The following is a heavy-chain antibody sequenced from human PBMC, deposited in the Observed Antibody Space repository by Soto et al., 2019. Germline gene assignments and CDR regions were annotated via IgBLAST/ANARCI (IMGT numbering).Heavy chain of an antibody. Sequence: QVQLVQSGAEVKKPGASVKVSCKASGYTFTSYAMHWVRQAPGQRLEWMGWINAGNGNTKYSQKFQGRVTITRDTSASTAYMELSSLRSEDTAVYYCARDFTACDWVVSPPGYWGQGTLVTVSS. D-gene: IGHD2-15*01. CDR1: GYTFTSYA. V-gene: IGHV1-3*01. CDR2: INAGNGNT. J-gene: IGHJ4*02. CDR3: ARDFTACDWVVSPPGY.